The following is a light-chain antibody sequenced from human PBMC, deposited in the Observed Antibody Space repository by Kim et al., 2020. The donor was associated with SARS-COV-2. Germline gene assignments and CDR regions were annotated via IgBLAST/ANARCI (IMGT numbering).Light chain of an antibody. CDR1: QSVSSN. Sequence: EIVMTQSPATLSVSPGERATLSCMASQSVSSNLAWYQQRPGLAPRLLIYAASTSATGIPARFSGSGSGTEFTLTISSLQSEDFAVYYCQQYNNWPPLTFGGGTKVDIK. CDR2: AAS. CDR3: QQYNNWPPLT. J-gene: IGKJ4*01. V-gene: IGKV3-15*01.